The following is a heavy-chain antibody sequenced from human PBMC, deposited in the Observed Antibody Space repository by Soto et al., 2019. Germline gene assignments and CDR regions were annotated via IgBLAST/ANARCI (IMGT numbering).Heavy chain of an antibody. CDR1: GYTFTSYY. J-gene: IGHJ4*02. CDR2: INPSGGST. V-gene: IGHV1-46*01. CDR3: AHEAATGGYFDY. Sequence: ASVKVSCKASGYTFTSYYMHWVRQAPGQGLEWMGIINPSGGSTSYAQKFQGRVTMTRDTSTSTVYMELSSLRSEDTAVYYCAHEAATGGYFDYSGQGTLVTVSS. D-gene: IGHD2-15*01.